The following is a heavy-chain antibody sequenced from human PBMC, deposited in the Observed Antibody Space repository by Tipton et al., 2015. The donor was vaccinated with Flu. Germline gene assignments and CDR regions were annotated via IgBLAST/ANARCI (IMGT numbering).Heavy chain of an antibody. CDR1: GFIFSTYG. D-gene: IGHD2/OR15-2a*01. CDR3: ARDKNEFYAFEN. V-gene: IGHV3-33*01. CDR2: IWYDGSNK. Sequence: QVQLVQSGGGVVQPGRSLRLSCAASGFIFSTYGMHWVRQAPGKGLGWVAVIWYDGSNKYYADSVKGRFTISRDNSKNMVYLQMNSLRAEDTAVYYCARDKNEFYAFENWAQGTLVTVSS. J-gene: IGHJ4*02.